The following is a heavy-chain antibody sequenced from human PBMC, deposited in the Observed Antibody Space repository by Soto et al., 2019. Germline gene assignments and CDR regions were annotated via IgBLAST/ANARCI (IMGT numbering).Heavy chain of an antibody. V-gene: IGHV1-3*01. CDR3: ARGSGHYYDFEF. J-gene: IGHJ4*02. Sequence: ASVKVSCKASGYIFTTSAIHWLRQAPGQRLEWMAWINSYSGNTEYSQKFQGRLTITRDRSASTAYMELSSLTSEDTAIYYCARGSGHYYDFEFWGQGTQVTVS. D-gene: IGHD3-22*01. CDR2: INSYSGNT. CDR1: GYIFTTSA.